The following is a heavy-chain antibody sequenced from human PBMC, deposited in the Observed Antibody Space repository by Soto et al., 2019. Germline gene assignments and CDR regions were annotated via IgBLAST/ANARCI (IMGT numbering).Heavy chain of an antibody. J-gene: IGHJ4*02. CDR3: VRTIQPGTTTYFDY. V-gene: IGHV3-21*01. Sequence: PGGSLRLSCAASGFTFSSYSINWVRQAPGKGLEWVSSISSSSSYIYYADSVKGRFTISRDNAKSSLYLQMNSLGAEDTAVYYCVRTIQPGTTTYFDYWGQGTLVTVSS. CDR2: ISSSSSYI. D-gene: IGHD1-1*01. CDR1: GFTFSSYS.